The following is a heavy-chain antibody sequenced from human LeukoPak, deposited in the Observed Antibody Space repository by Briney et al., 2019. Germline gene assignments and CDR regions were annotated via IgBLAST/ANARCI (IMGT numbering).Heavy chain of an antibody. CDR3: AREVITMVRGVINWYFDL. J-gene: IGHJ2*01. CDR2: IYYSGST. Sequence: KPSETLSLTCTVSGGSISSYYWSWIRQLPGKGLEWIGYIYYSGSTNYNPSLKSRVTISVDTSKNQFSLKLSSVTAADTAVYYCAREVITMVRGVINWYFDLWGRGTLVTVSS. V-gene: IGHV4-59*01. CDR1: GGSISSYY. D-gene: IGHD3-10*01.